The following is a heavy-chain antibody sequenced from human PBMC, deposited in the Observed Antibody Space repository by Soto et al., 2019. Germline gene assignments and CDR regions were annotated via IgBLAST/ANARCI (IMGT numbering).Heavy chain of an antibody. D-gene: IGHD6-6*01. Sequence: GGSLRLSCAASGFTFSSYAMSWVRQAPGKGLEWVSAISGSGGSTYYADSVKGRFTISRDNSKNTLYLQMNSLRAEDTAVYYCAKKEYSSSSPYYYYGMDVWGQGTTATVSS. J-gene: IGHJ6*02. CDR3: AKKEYSSSSPYYYYGMDV. CDR1: GFTFSSYA. CDR2: ISGSGGST. V-gene: IGHV3-23*01.